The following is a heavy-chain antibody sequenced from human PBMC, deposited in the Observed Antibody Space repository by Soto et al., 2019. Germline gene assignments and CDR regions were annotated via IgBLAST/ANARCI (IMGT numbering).Heavy chain of an antibody. CDR3: ARQPLQYSHLHY. V-gene: IGHV4-39*01. D-gene: IGHD4-4*01. CDR2: IYYSGST. J-gene: IGHJ4*02. CDR1: GGSISSSSYY. Sequence: QLLESGPGLVKPSETLSLTCTVSGGSISSSSYYWGWIRQPPGKGLEWIGSIYYSGSTYYNPSLKSRVTISVDTSKNQFSLKLSSVTAADTAVYYCARQPLQYSHLHYWGQGTLVTVSS.